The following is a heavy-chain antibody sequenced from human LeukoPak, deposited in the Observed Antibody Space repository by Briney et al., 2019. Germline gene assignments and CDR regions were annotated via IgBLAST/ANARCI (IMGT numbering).Heavy chain of an antibody. V-gene: IGHV4-4*02. D-gene: IGHD6-19*01. CDR2: IYHSGST. J-gene: IGHJ4*02. CDR3: ARVSLQWLARGSYYFDY. CDR1: GGSISSSNW. Sequence: PSETLSLTCAASGGSISSSNWWSWVRQPPGKGLEWIGEIYHSGSTNYNPSLKSRVTISVDKSKNQFSLKLSSVTAADTAVYYCARVSLQWLARGSYYFDYWGQGTLVTVSS.